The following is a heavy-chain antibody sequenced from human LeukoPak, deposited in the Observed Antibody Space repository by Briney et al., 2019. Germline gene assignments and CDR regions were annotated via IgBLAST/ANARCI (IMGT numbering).Heavy chain of an antibody. CDR3: ARDFYGDFSKFDS. CDR2: IWYDGNKK. Sequence: QSGGSLRLSCAASGFTFSNYGMHWVRQAPGKGLEWVAVIWYDGNKKDYVDSVKGRFTISRDNSKNMLYLQMNSLRADDTVVYYCARDFYGDFSKFDSWGQGTLVTVSP. V-gene: IGHV3-33*01. D-gene: IGHD4-17*01. J-gene: IGHJ4*02. CDR1: GFTFSNYG.